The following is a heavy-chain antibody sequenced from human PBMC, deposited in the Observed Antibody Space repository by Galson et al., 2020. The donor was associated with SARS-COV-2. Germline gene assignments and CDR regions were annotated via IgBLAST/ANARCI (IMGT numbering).Heavy chain of an antibody. CDR3: ARIMVRGIIVP. Sequence: ASVKVSCKASGYTFTAYDINWVRQAAGQGLEWMGWMNPNSGNTGYAQKFQGRLTMTRDTSTSTAYMELSSLRSEDTAVYYCARIMVRGIIVPWGQGTLVTVSS. CDR1: GYTFTAYD. V-gene: IGHV1-8*01. J-gene: IGHJ5*02. D-gene: IGHD3-10*01. CDR2: MNPNSGNT.